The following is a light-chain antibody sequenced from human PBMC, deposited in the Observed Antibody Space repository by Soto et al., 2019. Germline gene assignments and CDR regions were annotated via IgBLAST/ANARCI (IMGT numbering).Light chain of an antibody. CDR2: AAS. CDR3: QQRYSTPLT. CDR1: QDISSY. Sequence: DIQMTQSPSSLSASVGDIVTITCSASQDISSYLNWYQQKPGKAPKLMIYAASSLQSGVPSRFSGIGSGTDFNLTISSLQTEDCATYEGQQRYSTPLTFCGRTKVDIK. J-gene: IGKJ4*01. V-gene: IGKV1-39*01.